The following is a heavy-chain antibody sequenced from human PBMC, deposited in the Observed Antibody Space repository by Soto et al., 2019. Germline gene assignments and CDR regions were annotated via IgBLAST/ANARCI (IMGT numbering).Heavy chain of an antibody. D-gene: IGHD3-10*01. V-gene: IGHV4-30-4*01. J-gene: IGHJ4*02. Sequence: LSLTCNVSGGPIKTGDYYWNWIRQPPGKGLEWIGYVFYSGATNYSPSVKSRAAISMDTSRNQFSLSLTSVTAADTAVYYCARAGFSYGNLRFWGQVSRVTVS. CDR2: VFYSGAT. CDR1: GGPIKTGDYY. CDR3: ARAGFSYGNLRF.